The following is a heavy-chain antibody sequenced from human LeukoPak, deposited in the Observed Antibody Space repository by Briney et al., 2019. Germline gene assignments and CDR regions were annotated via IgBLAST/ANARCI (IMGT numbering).Heavy chain of an antibody. CDR2: IIPIFGTP. CDR1: GGTFSSSA. D-gene: IGHD3-9*01. J-gene: IGHJ4*02. Sequence: GSSVKVSCKASGGTFSSSAISWVRQAPGQGREWMGGIIPIFGTPNSAQPFQGRLTITADESTSPAYMERSSLRSEDTAVYYCALYFDWLLTFDYWGQGTLVTVSS. V-gene: IGHV1-69*01. CDR3: ALYFDWLLTFDY.